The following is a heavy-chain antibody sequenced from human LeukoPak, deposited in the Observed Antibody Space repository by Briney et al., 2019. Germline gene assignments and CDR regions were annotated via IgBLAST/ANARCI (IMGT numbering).Heavy chain of an antibody. D-gene: IGHD2-8*01. CDR3: ARERRVGYYFDS. Sequence: SETLSLTCAVYGGSLSGYYWVWIRQPPEKGLDWIGEINHSGSANYNPSLKSRFTISVDTSKNQLSLNLKSVTAADTAVYYCARERRVGYYFDSWGQGTPVTVSS. CDR1: GGSLSGYY. CDR2: INHSGSA. J-gene: IGHJ4*02. V-gene: IGHV4-34*01.